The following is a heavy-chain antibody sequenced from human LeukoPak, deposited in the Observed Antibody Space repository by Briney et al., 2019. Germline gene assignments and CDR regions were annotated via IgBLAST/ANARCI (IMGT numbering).Heavy chain of an antibody. V-gene: IGHV4-59*08. CDR1: GGSISSYY. J-gene: IGHJ6*03. CDR2: IYYSGST. Sequence: SETLSLTCTVSGGSISSYYWNWIRQPPGKGLEWVGYIYYSGSTYYNPSLKSRVTISVDTSKNQFSLKLSSVTAADTAVYYCARLPRTGVRLPFVSYMDVWGKGTTVTVSS. D-gene: IGHD1-1*01. CDR3: ARLPRTGVRLPFVSYMDV.